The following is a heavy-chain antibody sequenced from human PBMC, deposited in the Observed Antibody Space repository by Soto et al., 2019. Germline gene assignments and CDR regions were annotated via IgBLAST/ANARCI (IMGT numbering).Heavy chain of an antibody. Sequence: QVQLQQWGAGLLNPSETLALTCAVYGGFVSSGSYYSRWIREPPGKGLERIVEMSHSGGTHFNAPLKSRVTISVDKYKNQFSMKMRSVTAAATALYYCARVARGTATTVVDALDIWGPGTMVTVSS. CDR3: ARVARGTATTVVDALDI. CDR2: MSHSGGT. CDR1: GGFVSSGSYY. J-gene: IGHJ3*02. D-gene: IGHD1-1*01. V-gene: IGHV4-34*01.